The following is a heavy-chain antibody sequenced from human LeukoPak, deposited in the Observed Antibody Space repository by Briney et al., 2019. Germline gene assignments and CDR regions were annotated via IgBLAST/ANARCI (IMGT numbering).Heavy chain of an antibody. J-gene: IGHJ4*02. D-gene: IGHD4-17*01. V-gene: IGHV3-30*02. Sequence: GGSLRLSCAASGFTFSSYGMHWVRQAPGKGLEWVAFIRYDGSNKYYADSVKGRFTISRDNSKNTLYLQMNSLRAGDTAVYYCARGEGYGDYYFDYWGQGTLVTVSS. CDR2: IRYDGSNK. CDR1: GFTFSSYG. CDR3: ARGEGYGDYYFDY.